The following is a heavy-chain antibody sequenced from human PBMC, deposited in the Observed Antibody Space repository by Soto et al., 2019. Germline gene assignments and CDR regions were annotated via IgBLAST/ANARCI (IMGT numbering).Heavy chain of an antibody. CDR2: IIPILGIA. J-gene: IGHJ6*02. CDR3: ARDVKHGQQLVHPYYYGMDV. D-gene: IGHD6-13*01. V-gene: IGHV1-69*08. Sequence: QVQLVQSGAEVKKPGSSVKVSCKASGGTFSSYTISWVRQAPGQGLEWMGRIIPILGIANYAQKFQGRVTITADKSTSTAYMELSSLRSEDTAVYYCARDVKHGQQLVHPYYYGMDVWGQGTTVTVSS. CDR1: GGTFSSYT.